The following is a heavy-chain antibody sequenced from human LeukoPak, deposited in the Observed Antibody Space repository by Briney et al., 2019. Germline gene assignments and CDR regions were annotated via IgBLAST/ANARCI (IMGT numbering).Heavy chain of an antibody. CDR1: GFTFSTYW. V-gene: IGHV3-7*01. CDR3: ATDRGYSTFDY. Sequence: PGGSLRLSCLASGFTFSTYWMNWIRQAPGKGLEWVANINPDGRTINYGDPVKGRFTISRDNARNSLYLQMTSLRAEDTALYYCATDRGYSTFDYWGQGTLVTVSS. J-gene: IGHJ4*02. D-gene: IGHD6-13*01. CDR2: INPDGRTI.